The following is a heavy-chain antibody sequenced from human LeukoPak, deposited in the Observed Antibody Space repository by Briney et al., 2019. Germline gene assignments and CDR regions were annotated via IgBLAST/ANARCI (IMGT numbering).Heavy chain of an antibody. CDR2: IKEDGSEK. V-gene: IGHV3-7*01. CDR3: ARDRPEGSSGLSTSFDY. D-gene: IGHD6-19*01. CDR1: GFTFSSYW. Sequence: PGGSLRLSCAGSGFTFSSYWMSWVRQAPGKGLEWVANIKEDGSEKYYVDSVKGRFTISRDNAKNSLYLQMNSLRAEDTAVYYCARDRPEGSSGLSTSFDYWGQGTLVTVSS. J-gene: IGHJ4*02.